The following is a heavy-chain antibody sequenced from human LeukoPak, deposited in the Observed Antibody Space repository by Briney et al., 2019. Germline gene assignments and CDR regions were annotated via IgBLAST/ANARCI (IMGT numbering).Heavy chain of an antibody. Sequence: SVKVSCKASGYTFTSYGISWVRQAPGQGLEWMGGIIPNFGTANYAQKFQGRVTITADESTSTAYMGLSSLRSEDTAVYYCASGRTSSGWLFDYWGQGTLVTVSS. CDR3: ASGRTSSGWLFDY. J-gene: IGHJ4*02. D-gene: IGHD6-19*01. V-gene: IGHV1-69*13. CDR2: IIPNFGTA. CDR1: GYTFTSYG.